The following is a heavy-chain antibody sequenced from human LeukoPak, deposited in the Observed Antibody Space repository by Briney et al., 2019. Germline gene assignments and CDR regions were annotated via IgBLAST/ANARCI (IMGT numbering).Heavy chain of an antibody. J-gene: IGHJ4*02. CDR1: GYSFTSYW. CDR2: IYPGDSDT. V-gene: IGHV5-51*01. CDR3: ARHGNCYDSSGGFDY. Sequence: KPGESLKISCKGSGYSFTSYWIGWVLQMPGKGLESMVIIYPGDSDTRYSPSFQGQVTISADKSISTAYLQWSSLKASDTAMYYCARHGNCYDSSGGFDYWRQGTLVTVSS. D-gene: IGHD3-22*01.